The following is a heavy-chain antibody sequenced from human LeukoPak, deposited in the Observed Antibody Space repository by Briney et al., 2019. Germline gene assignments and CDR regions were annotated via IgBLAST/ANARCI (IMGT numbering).Heavy chain of an antibody. CDR2: INHSGST. CDR3: ARGPAYGSGSYYRY. J-gene: IGHJ4*02. D-gene: IGHD3-10*01. V-gene: IGHV4-34*01. Sequence: PSETLSLTCAVSGGSFSGYYWSWIRQPPGKGLEWIGEINHSGSTNYNPSLKSRVTISVDTSKNQFSLKLSYVTAADTAVYYCARGPAYGSGSYYRYWGQGTLVTVSS. CDR1: GGSFSGYY.